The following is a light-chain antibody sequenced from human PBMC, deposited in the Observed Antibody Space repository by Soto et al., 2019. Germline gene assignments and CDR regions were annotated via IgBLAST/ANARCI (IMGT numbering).Light chain of an antibody. CDR2: AAS. J-gene: IGKJ5*01. CDR3: QQYYSYPIT. V-gene: IGKV1-8*01. CDR1: QGISSY. Sequence: AIRMTQSPSSLSASTGDRVTITCRASQGISSYLAWYQQKPEKAPKLLIYAASTLQSGVPSRFSGSGSGTDFTLTISCLQSEDFATYYCQQYYSYPITFGRGTRLEIK.